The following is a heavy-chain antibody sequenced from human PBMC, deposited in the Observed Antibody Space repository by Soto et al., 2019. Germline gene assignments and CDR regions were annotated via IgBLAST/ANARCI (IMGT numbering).Heavy chain of an antibody. J-gene: IGHJ4*02. D-gene: IGHD3-22*01. Sequence: GASVKVSCKASGYTFTSYGISWVRQAPGQGLEWMGWISAYNGNTNYAQKLQGRVTMTTDTSTSTAYMELRSLRSDDTAVYYCARDPHYYDSSGNDYWGQGTLVTVSS. CDR3: ARDPHYYDSSGNDY. V-gene: IGHV1-18*01. CDR2: ISAYNGNT. CDR1: GYTFTSYG.